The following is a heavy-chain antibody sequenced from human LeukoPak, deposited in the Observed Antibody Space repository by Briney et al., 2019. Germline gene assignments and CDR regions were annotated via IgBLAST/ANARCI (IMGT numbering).Heavy chain of an antibody. CDR3: ARGADTSSWYGFYYYGLDV. CDR2: IYHSGST. V-gene: IGHV4-30-2*01. D-gene: IGHD6-13*01. Sequence: SETLSPTCTVSGGSISSYSWSWIRQPPGKGLEWIGYIYHSGSTYYNPSLKSRVTISVDMSKNQFSLKLSSVTAADTAVYYCARGADTSSWYGFYYYGLDVWGQGTTVTVSS. J-gene: IGHJ6*02. CDR1: GGSISSYS.